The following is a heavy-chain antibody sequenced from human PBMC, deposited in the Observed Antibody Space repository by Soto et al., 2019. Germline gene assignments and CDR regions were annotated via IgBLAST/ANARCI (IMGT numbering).Heavy chain of an antibody. CDR2: IYYSGNT. Sequence: QVRLQESGPGLVKPSETLSLTCTVSGGSISSYYWSWIRQPPGRGLEWIGDIYYSGNTNYNPSLKSRVTISVDTSRSQFSRELKSVTAADTAVYYCARALSYHDVLTGRGWVCYFDYWGQGALVIVSS. D-gene: IGHD3-9*01. CDR3: ARALSYHDVLTGRGWVCYFDY. J-gene: IGHJ4*02. CDR1: GGSISSYY. V-gene: IGHV4-59*01.